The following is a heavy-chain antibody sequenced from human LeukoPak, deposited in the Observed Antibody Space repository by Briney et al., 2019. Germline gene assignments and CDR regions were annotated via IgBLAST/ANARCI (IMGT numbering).Heavy chain of an antibody. CDR2: ISYDGSNK. J-gene: IGHJ4*02. V-gene: IGHV3-30*03. CDR1: GFTFSTYV. CDR3: ASLYCSSKSCYDGDDY. D-gene: IGHD2-2*01. Sequence: GGSLRLSCVASGFTFSTYVMHWVRQAPGKGLEWVAVISYDGSNKYYADSVKGRFTISRDNSKNALYLQMNSLRAEDTAVYYCASLYCSSKSCYDGDDYWGQGILVTVSS.